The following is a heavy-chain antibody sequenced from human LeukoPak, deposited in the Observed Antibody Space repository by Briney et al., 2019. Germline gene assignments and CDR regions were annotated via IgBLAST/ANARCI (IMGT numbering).Heavy chain of an antibody. CDR2: IKQDGTEK. J-gene: IGHJ4*02. Sequence: GGSLRLSCAASGFTSSTYWMTWVRQAPGKGLEWVANIKQDGTEKYYVDSVKGRFTVSRDNAKNSLYLQMNSLRAEDTAVYYCARYRGSGGQRLDYWGQGTLVTVSS. CDR3: ARYRGSGGQRLDY. D-gene: IGHD3-16*01. V-gene: IGHV3-7*01. CDR1: GFTSSTYW.